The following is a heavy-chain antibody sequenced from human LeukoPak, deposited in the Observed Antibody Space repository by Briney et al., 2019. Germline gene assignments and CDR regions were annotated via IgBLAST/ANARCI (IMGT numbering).Heavy chain of an antibody. CDR3: ARDLIHFFHSGSYELAQLLGAFDI. Sequence: ASVKVSCKASGYTFTSYGISWVRQAPGQGLEWMGWINPNSGGTNYAQKFQGRVTMTRDTSISTAYMELSRLRSDDTAVYYCARDLIHFFHSGSYELAQLLGAFDIWGQGTMVTVSS. D-gene: IGHD1-26*01. CDR1: GYTFTSYG. V-gene: IGHV1-2*02. J-gene: IGHJ3*02. CDR2: INPNSGGT.